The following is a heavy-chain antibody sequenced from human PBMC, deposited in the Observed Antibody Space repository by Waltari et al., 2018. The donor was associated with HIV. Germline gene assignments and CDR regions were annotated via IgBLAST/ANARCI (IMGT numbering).Heavy chain of an antibody. V-gene: IGHV4-61*02. CDR3: ARGPTAMVTFDS. Sequence: HVHLLESGPGLVKPSQSLSLTCSVSGRSITAGGYYWSWVRQPAGKGLEWIGRSHARGRTNYNPSLRSRVTISVDASKNQFSLKLTSVTAADTAVYFCARGPTAMVTFDSWGQGTLVTVSS. CDR2: SHARGRT. CDR1: GRSITAGGYY. D-gene: IGHD5-18*01. J-gene: IGHJ4*02.